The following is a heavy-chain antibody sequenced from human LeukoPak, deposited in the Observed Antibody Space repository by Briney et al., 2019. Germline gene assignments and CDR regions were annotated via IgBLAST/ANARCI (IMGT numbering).Heavy chain of an antibody. J-gene: IGHJ3*02. CDR3: ARLRRTQGYCSSTSCYRDSAFDI. V-gene: IGHV4-34*01. Sequence: SETLSLTCAVYGGSFSGYYWSWIRQPPGKGLEWVGEINHSGSTNYNPSLKSRVTISVDTSKNQFSLKLSSVTAADTAVYYCARLRRTQGYCSSTSCYRDSAFDIWGQGTMVTVSS. CDR2: INHSGST. CDR1: GGSFSGYY. D-gene: IGHD2-2*01.